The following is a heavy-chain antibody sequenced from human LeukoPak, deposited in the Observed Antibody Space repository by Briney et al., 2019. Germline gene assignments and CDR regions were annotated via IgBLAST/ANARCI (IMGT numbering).Heavy chain of an antibody. J-gene: IGHJ4*02. CDR2: IYYSGST. V-gene: IGHV4-39*01. CDR3: ARGLLWFGELSHFDY. D-gene: IGHD3-10*01. Sequence: PSETLSLTCTVSGGSISSSSYYWGWIRQPPGKGLEWIGSIYYSGSTYYNPSLKSRVTISVDTSKNQFSLKPSSVTAADTAVYYCARGLLWFGELSHFDYWGQGTLVTVSS. CDR1: GGSISSSSYY.